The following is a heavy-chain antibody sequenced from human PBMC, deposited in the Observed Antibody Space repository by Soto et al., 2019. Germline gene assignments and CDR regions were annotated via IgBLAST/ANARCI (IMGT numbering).Heavy chain of an antibody. Sequence: PSETLSLTCTVSGGSISSYYWSWIRQPPGKGLEWIGYIYYSGSTNYNPSLKSRVTISVDTSKNQFSLKLSSVTAADTAVYYCARGPSMATFDPWGQGILVTVSS. CDR2: IYYSGST. J-gene: IGHJ5*02. CDR1: GGSISSYY. V-gene: IGHV4-59*01. CDR3: ARGPSMATFDP. D-gene: IGHD3-10*01.